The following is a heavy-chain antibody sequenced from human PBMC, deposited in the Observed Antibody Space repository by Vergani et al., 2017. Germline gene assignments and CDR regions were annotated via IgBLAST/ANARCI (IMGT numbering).Heavy chain of an antibody. D-gene: IGHD2-2*01. CDR1: GFTFSSYW. Sequence: EVQLVESGGGLVQPGGSLRLSCAASGFTFSSYWMSWVRQAPGKGLEWVANIKQDGSEKYYVDSVKGRFTISRDNAKNSLYLQMNSLRAEDTAVYYCARDRVVVVPAASRYYYYGMDVWGQGTTVTVSS. V-gene: IGHV3-7*03. CDR2: IKQDGSEK. J-gene: IGHJ6*02. CDR3: ARDRVVVVPAASRYYYYGMDV.